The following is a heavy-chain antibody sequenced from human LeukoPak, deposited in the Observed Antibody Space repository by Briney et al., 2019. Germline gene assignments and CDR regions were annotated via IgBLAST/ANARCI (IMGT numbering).Heavy chain of an antibody. Sequence: PGGSLSLSCAASGFAFSVYAMSWLRQPPGKGLEWVSTINANSGTTSYAASVRGRFTISRDNSKNTLYLQLNTLRAYDTATYYCAKPISGGLAVTADWFYPWGQGTLVGVSS. CDR1: GFAFSVYA. CDR3: AKPISGGLAVTADWFYP. D-gene: IGHD6-19*01. J-gene: IGHJ5*01. CDR2: INANSGTT. V-gene: IGHV3-23*01.